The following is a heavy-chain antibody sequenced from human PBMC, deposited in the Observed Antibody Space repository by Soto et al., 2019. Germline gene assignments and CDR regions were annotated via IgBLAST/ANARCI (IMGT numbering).Heavy chain of an antibody. CDR1: GGTFISYA. Sequence: QVQLVQSGAEVKKPGSSVKVSCKSSGGTFISYAISWVRQAPGQGLEWMGGVIPMFGTANYAQKFQGRVTITADESTSTAYMELSSLRSEDTAVYYCARGGYYYDSSGYYFLDYWCQGTLVTVSS. D-gene: IGHD3-22*01. CDR2: VIPMFGTA. V-gene: IGHV1-69*01. J-gene: IGHJ4*02. CDR3: ARGGYYYDSSGYYFLDY.